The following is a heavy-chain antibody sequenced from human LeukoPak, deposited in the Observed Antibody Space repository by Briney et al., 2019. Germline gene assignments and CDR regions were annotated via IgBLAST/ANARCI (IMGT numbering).Heavy chain of an antibody. CDR1: SFSVSSNF. J-gene: IGHJ3*01. CDR3: AKDYSPYYYDSSGPEY. V-gene: IGHV3-53*01. Sequence: PGGSRRPSCTVSSFSVSSNFMSWVRQAPGKGLEWVAVIYTAGGTYYADYVKARFIISRDTSKNTLYLKMNRLRAEDTAVYYCAKDYSPYYYDSSGPEYWGQGTMVTVSS. CDR2: IYTAGGT. D-gene: IGHD3-22*01.